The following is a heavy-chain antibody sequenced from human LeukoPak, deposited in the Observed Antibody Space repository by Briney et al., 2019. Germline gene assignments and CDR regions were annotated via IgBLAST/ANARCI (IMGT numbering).Heavy chain of an antibody. J-gene: IGHJ4*02. V-gene: IGHV3-30*02. Sequence: GGSLRLSCAASGFTFSIYGMHWVRQAPGKGLEWMTFIQYDGNNKYYADSVKGRFTISRDNSKNTLYLQMNSLRAEDTAVYYCARDRAPIRFLEWLAFDYWGQGTLVTVSS. CDR3: ARDRAPIRFLEWLAFDY. CDR1: GFTFSIYG. CDR2: IQYDGNNK. D-gene: IGHD3-3*01.